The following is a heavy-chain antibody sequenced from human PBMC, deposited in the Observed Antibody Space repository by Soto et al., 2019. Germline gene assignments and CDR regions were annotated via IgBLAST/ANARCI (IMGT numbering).Heavy chain of an antibody. V-gene: IGHV1-46*01. J-gene: IGHJ5*02. D-gene: IGHD2-2*01. CDR3: ARSAVPIVVVPAARSWFDP. CDR1: GYTFTSYY. Sequence: ASVKVSCKASGYTFTSYYMHWVRQAPGQGLEWMGIINPSGGSTSYAQKFQGRVTMTRDTSTSTVYMELSSLRSEDTAVYYCARSAVPIVVVPAARSWFDPWGQGTLVTVS. CDR2: INPSGGST.